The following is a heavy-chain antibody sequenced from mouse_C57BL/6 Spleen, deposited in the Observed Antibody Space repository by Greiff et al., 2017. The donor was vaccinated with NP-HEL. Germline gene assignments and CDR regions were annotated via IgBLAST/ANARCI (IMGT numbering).Heavy chain of an antibody. Sequence: QVQLQQPGAELVMPGASVKLSCKASGYTFTSYGMHWVKQRPGQGLEWIGEIDTSDSYTNYTQKFKGQSTFTVDKSSSTAYMHLSSLTSEDSAVYYCARSYYYCSSPGYWGQGTTLTVSS. CDR3: ARSYYYCSSPGY. V-gene: IGHV1-69*01. CDR2: IDTSDSYT. CDR1: GYTFTSYG. D-gene: IGHD1-1*01. J-gene: IGHJ2*01.